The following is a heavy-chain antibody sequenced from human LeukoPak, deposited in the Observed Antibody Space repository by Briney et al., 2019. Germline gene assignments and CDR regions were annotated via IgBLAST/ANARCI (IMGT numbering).Heavy chain of an antibody. Sequence: PSETLSLTCTVSGGSISSYYWSWIRQPPGKGLEWIGYIYYSGSTNYNPSLKSRVTISVDTSKNQFSLKLSSVTAADTAVYYCARHPEVVSGYYDSSGYLNWFDPWGQGTLVTVSS. D-gene: IGHD3-22*01. V-gene: IGHV4-59*08. CDR2: IYYSGST. CDR1: GGSISSYY. CDR3: ARHPEVVSGYYDSSGYLNWFDP. J-gene: IGHJ5*02.